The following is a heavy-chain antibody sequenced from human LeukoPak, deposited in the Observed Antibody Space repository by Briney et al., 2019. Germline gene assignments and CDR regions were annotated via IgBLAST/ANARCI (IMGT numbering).Heavy chain of an antibody. CDR3: AIINHPDGRVY. D-gene: IGHD5-24*01. Sequence: GESLKISCQGFGYPFTTSWIGWVRRLPGKGLEWTAIIYAGNSDAKYSPSFQGQVSISTDRSISTAYLHWSSLKASDTAIYYCAIINHPDGRVYWGQGTLATVSS. J-gene: IGHJ4*02. CDR2: IYAGNSDA. CDR1: GYPFTTSW. V-gene: IGHV5-51*01.